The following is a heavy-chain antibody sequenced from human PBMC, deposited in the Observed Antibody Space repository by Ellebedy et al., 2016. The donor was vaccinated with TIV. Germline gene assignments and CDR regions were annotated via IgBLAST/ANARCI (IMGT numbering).Heavy chain of an antibody. CDR2: ISGSGDGT. CDR3: ATGTAGRWLQPGY. CDR1: GFTFSSSA. V-gene: IGHV3-23*01. D-gene: IGHD5-24*01. Sequence: PGGSLRLSCAASGFTFSSSAMSWVRQAPGKGLEWVSAISGSGDGTYYADSVKGRLTISRDNSKNTLYLQMNSLRAEDTAVYYCATGTAGRWLQPGYWGQGTLVTVSS. J-gene: IGHJ4*02.